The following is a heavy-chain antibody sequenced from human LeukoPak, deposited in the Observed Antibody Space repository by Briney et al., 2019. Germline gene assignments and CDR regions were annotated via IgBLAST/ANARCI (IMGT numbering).Heavy chain of an antibody. D-gene: IGHD5-24*01. Sequence: ASVTVSFKSSGYTFIEYGIGWVRQAPGQGLEWMGWISTYNGDTRYAQNLQDRLTVTTDTSTNTAYMQLRSLTPDDTAVYYCAREPSNSDGWHEHFDYWGQGSLVTVSS. J-gene: IGHJ4*02. CDR3: AREPSNSDGWHEHFDY. V-gene: IGHV1-18*01. CDR1: GYTFIEYG. CDR2: ISTYNGDT.